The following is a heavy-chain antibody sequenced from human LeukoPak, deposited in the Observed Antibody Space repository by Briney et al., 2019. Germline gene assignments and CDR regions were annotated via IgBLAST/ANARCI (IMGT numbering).Heavy chain of an antibody. CDR3: ARIIAAAGPYYFDY. J-gene: IGHJ4*02. Sequence: PGESLRLSCAASGFTFSGYSMNWVRQTPGKGLEWVSSISSSSSYIYYADSVKGRFTISRDNAKNSLYLQMNSLRAEDTAVYYCARIIAAAGPYYFDYWGQGTLVTVSS. V-gene: IGHV3-21*01. CDR2: ISSSSSYI. D-gene: IGHD6-13*01. CDR1: GFTFSGYS.